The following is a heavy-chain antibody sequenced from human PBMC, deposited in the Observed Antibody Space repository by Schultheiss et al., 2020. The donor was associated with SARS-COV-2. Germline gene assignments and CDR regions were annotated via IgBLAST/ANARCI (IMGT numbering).Heavy chain of an antibody. Sequence: SQTLSLTCTVSGGSISSGDYYWSWIRQPPGKGLEWIGYIYYSGSTYYNPSLKSRVTISVDTSKNQFSLKLSSVTAADTAVYYCARAHSYCSVGSCYRMDVWGQGTTVTVSS. CDR3: ARAHSYCSVGSCYRMDV. D-gene: IGHD2-15*01. J-gene: IGHJ6*02. V-gene: IGHV4-30-4*01. CDR2: IYYSGST. CDR1: GGSISSGDYY.